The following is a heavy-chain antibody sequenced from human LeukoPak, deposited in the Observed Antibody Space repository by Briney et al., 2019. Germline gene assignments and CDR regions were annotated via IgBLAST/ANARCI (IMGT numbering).Heavy chain of an antibody. CDR3: VIYGSGSYFDY. CDR1: GYNFNTYW. V-gene: IGHV5-51*01. J-gene: IGHJ4*02. CDR2: IYPGDSDT. Sequence: GESLKISSKTSGYNFNTYWIGWVRQKPGKGLEWMGIIYPGDSDTKYSPPFEGQVTISADKSINTAYLQWSSLKASDTAMYYCVIYGSGSYFDYWGQGTLVIVSS. D-gene: IGHD3-10*01.